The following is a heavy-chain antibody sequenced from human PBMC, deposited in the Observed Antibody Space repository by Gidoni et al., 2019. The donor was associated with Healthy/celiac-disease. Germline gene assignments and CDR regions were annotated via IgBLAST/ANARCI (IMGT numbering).Heavy chain of an antibody. Sequence: EVQLVESGVGLVKPGGSLRLSCAASGFPFSSSSMNWVRQAQGKGLEWVSSISSSSSYIYYADSVKGRFTISRDNAKNSLYLQMNSLRAEDTAVYYCARDSVVVMPRPLDYWGQGTLVTVSS. J-gene: IGHJ4*02. CDR2: ISSSSSYI. CDR3: ARDSVVVMPRPLDY. D-gene: IGHD2-21*01. V-gene: IGHV3-21*01. CDR1: GFPFSSSS.